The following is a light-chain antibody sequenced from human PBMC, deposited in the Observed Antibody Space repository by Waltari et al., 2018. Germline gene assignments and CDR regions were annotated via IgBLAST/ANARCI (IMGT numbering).Light chain of an antibody. V-gene: IGLV2-14*03. J-gene: IGLJ2*01. CDR1: NSDVGGYNF. CDR2: DVT. Sequence: QSALTQPASVSGSPGQSVTISCTGTNSDVGGYNFVSWYQQHPGKVPKLMIYDVTKRPSGLSSRFAGSKSGNTAYLTISGLQAEDEADYYCTSYTNGNIVLFGGGTKVTVL. CDR3: TSYTNGNIVL.